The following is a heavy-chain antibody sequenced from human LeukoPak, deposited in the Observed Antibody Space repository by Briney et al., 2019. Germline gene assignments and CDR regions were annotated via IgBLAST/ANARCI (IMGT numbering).Heavy chain of an antibody. D-gene: IGHD5-18*01. CDR2: SSAYNGNT. V-gene: IGHV1-18*01. CDR1: GYSFTSFG. Sequence: ASVKVSCKASGYSFTSFGISWVRQAPGQGLEWMGWSSAYNGNTKYVQKFQGRVTMTTDTSTSTAYMELRSLRSEDTAIFYCVRDLGVDTSMIFFDFWGQGTLVTVSS. J-gene: IGHJ4*02. CDR3: VRDLGVDTSMIFFDF.